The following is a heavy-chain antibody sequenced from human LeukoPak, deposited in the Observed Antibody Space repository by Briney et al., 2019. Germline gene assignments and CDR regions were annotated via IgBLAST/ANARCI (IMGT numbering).Heavy chain of an antibody. CDR3: ARGIVWSSWYNYYYYYYMDV. D-gene: IGHD6-13*01. J-gene: IGHJ6*03. Sequence: SETLSLTCTVSGGSINNYYWTWIRQPPGKGLEWIGYIYYSGSTNYNPSLKSRVTISVDTSKNQFSLKLSSVTAADTAVYYCARGIVWSSWYNYYYYYYMDVWGKGTTVTVSS. V-gene: IGHV4-59*01. CDR1: GGSINNYY. CDR2: IYYSGST.